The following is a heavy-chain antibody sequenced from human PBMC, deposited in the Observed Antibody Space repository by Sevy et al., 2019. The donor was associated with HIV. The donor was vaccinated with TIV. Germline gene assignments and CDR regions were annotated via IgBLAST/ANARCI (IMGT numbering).Heavy chain of an antibody. J-gene: IGHJ4*02. V-gene: IGHV3-33*01. CDR2: IWYDGSNK. CDR1: GFTFSSYG. D-gene: IGHD6-19*01. Sequence: GGSLRLSCAASGFTFSSYGMHWVRQAPGKGLEWVAVIWYDGSNKYYADSVKGRFTISRDNSKNTRYLQMNSLRAEDTAVYYCARDGYSSGWVGSFDYWGQGTLVTVSS. CDR3: ARDGYSSGWVGSFDY.